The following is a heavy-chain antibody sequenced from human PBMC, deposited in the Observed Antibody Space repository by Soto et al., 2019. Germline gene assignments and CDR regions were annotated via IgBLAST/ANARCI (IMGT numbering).Heavy chain of an antibody. CDR2: LYYSGST. CDR1: GGSVSSGSYY. J-gene: IGHJ4*02. Sequence: PSETLSLTCTVSGGSVSSGSYYWSWFRQPPGKGLEWIGYLYYSGSTNYNPSLKSRVTISVDTSKNQSSLKLSSVTAADTAVYYCARFPFYDSRGRPYHFDYWGQGTLVTVSS. V-gene: IGHV4-61*01. CDR3: ARFPFYDSRGRPYHFDY. D-gene: IGHD3-22*01.